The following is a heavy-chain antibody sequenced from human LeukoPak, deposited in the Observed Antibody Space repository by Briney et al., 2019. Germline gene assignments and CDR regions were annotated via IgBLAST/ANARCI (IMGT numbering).Heavy chain of an antibody. J-gene: IGHJ4*02. CDR1: GGSISSGSYY. CDR2: IYTNGST. V-gene: IGHV4-61*02. D-gene: IGHD3-10*01. Sequence: KPSQTLSLTCTVSGGSISSGSYYWSWIRQPAGKGLEWIGRIYTNGSTNYNPSLKSRVTMSVDTSKNQFSLKLSSVTAADTAVYYCARHFITYYYGSGSPAYFDYWGQGTLVTVSS. CDR3: ARHFITYYYGSGSPAYFDY.